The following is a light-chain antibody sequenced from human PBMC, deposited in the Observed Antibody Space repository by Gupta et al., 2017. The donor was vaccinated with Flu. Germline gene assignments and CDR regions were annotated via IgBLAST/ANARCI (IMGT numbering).Light chain of an antibody. Sequence: CTLPSAIRVRRYNIYWYQQKPGSPPRYLRYYCSDSDKGQGSGVPSRFSGSKDVSASTGILLISGIQSDDEDDDYCKIWPTNAGVFGGGTKLTGL. V-gene: IGLV5-37*01. CDR1: SAIRVRRYN. J-gene: IGLJ3*02. CDR3: KIWPTNAGV. CDR2: YCSDSDK.